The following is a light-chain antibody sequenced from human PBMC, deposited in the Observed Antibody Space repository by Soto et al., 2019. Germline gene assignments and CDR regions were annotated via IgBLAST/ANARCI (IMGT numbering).Light chain of an antibody. CDR3: SSCTSSSSVV. J-gene: IGLJ2*01. V-gene: IGLV2-14*02. Sequence: QSALTQPASVSGSPGQSITISCTGSSGDIGNYDLVSWYQQIPGRAPKLMIFEVTNRPSGVSNRFSGSKSGNTASLTISGLQAEDEADYYCSSCTSSSSVVFGGGTKLTVL. CDR1: SGDIGNYDL. CDR2: EVT.